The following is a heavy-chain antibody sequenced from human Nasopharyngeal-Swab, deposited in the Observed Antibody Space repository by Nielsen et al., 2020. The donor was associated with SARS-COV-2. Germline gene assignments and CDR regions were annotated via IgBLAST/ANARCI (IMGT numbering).Heavy chain of an antibody. V-gene: IGHV1-3*01. J-gene: IGHJ4*02. Sequence: ASVKVSCKASGYTFTSYAMHWVRQAPGQRLEWMGWINAGNGNTKYSQKFQGRVTITRDTSASTAYMELSSLRSEDTAVYYCATVYSAVYSSGWYFYWGQGTLVTVSS. CDR2: INAGNGNT. D-gene: IGHD6-19*01. CDR3: ATVYSAVYSSGWYFY. CDR1: GYTFTSYA.